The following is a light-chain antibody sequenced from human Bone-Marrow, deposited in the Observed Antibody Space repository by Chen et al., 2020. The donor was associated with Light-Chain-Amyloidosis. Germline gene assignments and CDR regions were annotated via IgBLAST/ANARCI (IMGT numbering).Light chain of an antibody. V-gene: IGLV3-25*03. CDR2: RDT. Sequence: SYELTQPPSVSVSPGQTARITCSGDDLPTKYAYWYQQKLGQAPVLVIHRDTERPSGISERFSGSSSGTTATLTISGVQAEDEADYHCQSADSSGTYEVIFGGGTKLTGL. J-gene: IGLJ2*01. CDR1: DLPTKY. CDR3: QSADSSGTYEVI.